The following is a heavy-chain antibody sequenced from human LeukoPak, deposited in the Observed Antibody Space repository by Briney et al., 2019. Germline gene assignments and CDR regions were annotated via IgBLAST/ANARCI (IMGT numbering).Heavy chain of an antibody. CDR3: AKALSMVFDAFNI. CDR1: GFTFDEYA. CDR2: VSGDGATT. D-gene: IGHD4/OR15-4a*01. J-gene: IGHJ3*02. V-gene: IGHV3-43*02. Sequence: GGSLRLSCAAAGFTFDEYAIHWVRQAPGKGLEWVGLVSGDGATTYYATSAKGRFTISRDNNKNSLYLQMNNLGTEDTALYYCAKALSMVFDAFNIWGQGTLVTVSS.